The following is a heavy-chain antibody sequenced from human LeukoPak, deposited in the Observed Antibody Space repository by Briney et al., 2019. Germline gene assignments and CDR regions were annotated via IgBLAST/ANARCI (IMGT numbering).Heavy chain of an antibody. CDR1: GYSFTPYW. V-gene: IGHV5-51*01. CDR3: ARQDGFGLYYFDY. D-gene: IGHD3-16*01. Sequence: GESLKISCKASGYSFTPYWIGWVRQMPGKGLEWMGVIYPGDSKTIYSPSIQGQVTISADKSINTAYLQWGSLKASDTAVYFCARQDGFGLYYFDYWGQGTLVTVSS. CDR2: IYPGDSKT. J-gene: IGHJ4*02.